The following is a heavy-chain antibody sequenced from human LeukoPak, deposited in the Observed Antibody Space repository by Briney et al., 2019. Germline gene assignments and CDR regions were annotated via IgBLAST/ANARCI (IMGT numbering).Heavy chain of an antibody. J-gene: IGHJ4*02. Sequence: SETLSLTCAVSGYSMSSGYYWGWIRQPPGKGLEWIGSIYHSGSTCYNPSLKSRVTISVDTSKNQFSLRLSSVTAADTAVYHCARGTGGYYANFDYWGQGTLVTVSS. CDR1: GYSMSSGYY. D-gene: IGHD3-10*01. CDR3: ARGTGGYYANFDY. V-gene: IGHV4-38-2*01. CDR2: IYHSGST.